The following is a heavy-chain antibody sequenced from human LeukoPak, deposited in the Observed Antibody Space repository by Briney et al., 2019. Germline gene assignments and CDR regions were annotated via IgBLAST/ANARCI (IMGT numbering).Heavy chain of an antibody. CDR1: GFIFRNYA. J-gene: IGHJ4*02. D-gene: IGHD1-26*01. CDR2: ISYDGSNK. CDR3: ARDVWELQAPDY. V-gene: IGHV3-30-3*01. Sequence: PGGSLRLSCAASGFIFRNYAMSWVRQAPGKGLEWVAVISYDGSNKYYADSVKGRFTISRDNSKNTLYLQMNSLRAEDTAVYYCARDVWELQAPDYWGQGTLVTVSS.